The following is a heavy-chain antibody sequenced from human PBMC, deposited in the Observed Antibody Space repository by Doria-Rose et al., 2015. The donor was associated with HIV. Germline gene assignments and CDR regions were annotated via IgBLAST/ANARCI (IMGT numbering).Heavy chain of an antibody. Sequence: PGASAKTSCKASGYTFTNNYMHWVRQAPGQGLEWMGIINPRGGSTSYAQKFQGRVTMTRDTSTSTVYMELRSLRSEDTAMYYCAREAGTADWFDPWGQGTLVIVSS. V-gene: IGHV1-46*01. CDR1: GYTFTNNY. CDR3: AREAGTADWFDP. D-gene: IGHD2-21*02. J-gene: IGHJ5*02. CDR2: INPRGGST.